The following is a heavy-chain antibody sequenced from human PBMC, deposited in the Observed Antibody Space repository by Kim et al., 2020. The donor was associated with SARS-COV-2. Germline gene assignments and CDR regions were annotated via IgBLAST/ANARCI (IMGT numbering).Heavy chain of an antibody. J-gene: IGHJ5*02. Sequence: ASVKVSCKASGYTFTSYAMHWVRQAPGQRLEWMGWINAGNGNTKYSQKFQGRVTITRDTSASTAYMELSSLRSEDTAVYYCARAFGSGYWPLWGDWFDPWGQGNLVTVSS. D-gene: IGHD3-3*01. CDR3: ARAFGSGYWPLWGDWFDP. V-gene: IGHV1-3*01. CDR2: INAGNGNT. CDR1: GYTFTSYA.